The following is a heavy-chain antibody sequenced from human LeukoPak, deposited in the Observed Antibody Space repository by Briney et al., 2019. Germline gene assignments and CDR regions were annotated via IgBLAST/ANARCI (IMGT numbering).Heavy chain of an antibody. J-gene: IGHJ6*03. CDR2: IYYSGYT. Sequence: SETLSLTCTVSGGSISSSSYYWSWIRQPPGKGLKWIGNIYYSGYTTYSPSLRSRVTISVDTSKNQFSLKLSSVTAADTAVYYCARETSQKGAHYMDVWGKGTTITISS. CDR1: GGSISSSSYY. CDR3: ARETSQKGAHYMDV. V-gene: IGHV4-61*01. D-gene: IGHD3-16*01.